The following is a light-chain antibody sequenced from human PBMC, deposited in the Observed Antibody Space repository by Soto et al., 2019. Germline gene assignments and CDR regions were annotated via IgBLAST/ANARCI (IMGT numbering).Light chain of an antibody. V-gene: IGLV2-14*01. CDR1: SSDVGNYKY. CDR3: FSYTSSGTYV. J-gene: IGLJ1*01. CDR2: EVS. Sequence: QSVLTQPASVSGSPGQSITISCTGTSSDVGNYKYVSWYQQHPGKAPKLMIYEVSNRPSGVSNRCSSSKSGNTASLTIAGLQAEDETDYYCFSYTSSGTYVFGTGTKLTVL.